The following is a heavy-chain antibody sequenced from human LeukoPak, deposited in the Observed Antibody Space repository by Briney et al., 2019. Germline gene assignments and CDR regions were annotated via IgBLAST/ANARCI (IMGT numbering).Heavy chain of an antibody. Sequence: PGGSLRLSCAASGFTFSSYAMSWVRQAPGKGLEWVSAIRGSGSSKYYADSVKGRFTISSDNSKNTLYLQMNSLRAEDTAVYYCAKEYCGGDCYFDYWGQGTLVTVSS. V-gene: IGHV3-23*01. CDR1: GFTFSSYA. D-gene: IGHD2-21*02. CDR2: IRGSGSSK. J-gene: IGHJ4*02. CDR3: AKEYCGGDCYFDY.